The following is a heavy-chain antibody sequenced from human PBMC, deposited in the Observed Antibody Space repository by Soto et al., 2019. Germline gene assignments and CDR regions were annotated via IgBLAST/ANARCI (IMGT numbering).Heavy chain of an antibody. CDR3: ASRSGSSTSRNWFDP. V-gene: IGHV3-48*01. CDR1: GFTFSGYS. D-gene: IGHD2-2*01. CDR2: ISSSSSTI. J-gene: IGHJ5*02. Sequence: GGSLRLSCTASGFTFSGYSMNWVRQAPGKGLEWISYISSSSSTIYYAESVKGRFTISRDNAKNSLFLQMNSLRAEDTSVYYCASRSGSSTSRNWFDPWGQGTLVTVSS.